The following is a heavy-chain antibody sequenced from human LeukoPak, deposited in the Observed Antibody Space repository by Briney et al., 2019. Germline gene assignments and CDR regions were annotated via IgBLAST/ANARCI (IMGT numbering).Heavy chain of an antibody. CDR3: AHSVIVGSTLGYFDY. Sequence: ESGPTLVKPTQTLTLTCTSSGFSLSTSGVGVGWIRQPPGKALEWLALIYSNDDKRYSPSLKTRLTITKDTSKNQVVLTMTNMDPVDTATYSCAHSVIVGSTLGYFDYWGQGTLVTVSS. J-gene: IGHJ4*02. D-gene: IGHD1-26*01. V-gene: IGHV2-5*01. CDR1: GFSLSTSGVG. CDR2: IYSNDDK.